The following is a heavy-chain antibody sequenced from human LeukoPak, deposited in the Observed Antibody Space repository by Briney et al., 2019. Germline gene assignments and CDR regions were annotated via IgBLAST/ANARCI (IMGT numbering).Heavy chain of an antibody. CDR2: IHDNGVNT. CDR1: GFTFSGSA. V-gene: IGHV3-23*01. Sequence: GGSLRLSCAASGFTFSGSAMNWVRQSPGQGLECVSTIHDNGVNTYYVDSVKGRFTVSRDTAKNTLYLQMNSLRAEDTAVYYCARGRFKSDSSGYSSFYHWGQGTLVTVSS. J-gene: IGHJ4*02. CDR3: ARGRFKSDSSGYSSFYH. D-gene: IGHD3-22*01.